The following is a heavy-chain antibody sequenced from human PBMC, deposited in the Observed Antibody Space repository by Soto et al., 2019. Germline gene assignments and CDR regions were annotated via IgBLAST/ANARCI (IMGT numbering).Heavy chain of an antibody. CDR1: GFSLSTSGVG. V-gene: IGHV2-5*02. Sequence: SGPTLVKPTQTLTLTCTFSGFSLSTSGVGVGWIRQPPGKALEWLALIYWDDDKRYSPTLKRRLTITKDNSKNQVVLTMTKMDPVDTDTYDCAHGRQKYYFDYWGQGTLVTVSS. CDR3: AHGRQKYYFDY. CDR2: IYWDDDK. J-gene: IGHJ4*02.